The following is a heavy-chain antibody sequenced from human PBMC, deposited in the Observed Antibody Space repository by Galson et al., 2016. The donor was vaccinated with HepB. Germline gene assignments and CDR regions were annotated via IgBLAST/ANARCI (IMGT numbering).Heavy chain of an antibody. V-gene: IGHV3-23*01. Sequence: PRLSCAASGFTFNNYAMNWVRQAPGKGLEWISAIRISVSNTHYADSVKGRFTISTDTSTNTLFLQMNSLKAEDTAVYYCARKDFHIDVWGKGTAVTVSS. CDR3: ARKDFHIDV. D-gene: IGHD3/OR15-3a*01. J-gene: IGHJ6*03. CDR1: GFTFNNYA. CDR2: IRISVSNT.